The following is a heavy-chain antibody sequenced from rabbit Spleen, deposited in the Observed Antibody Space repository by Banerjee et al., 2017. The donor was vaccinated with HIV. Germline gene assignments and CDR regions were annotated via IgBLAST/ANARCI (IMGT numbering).Heavy chain of an antibody. CDR3: AREDVGGSISL. Sequence: YWMNWVRQAPGKGLEWIGIIYPITETTYYANWVNGRFTISSDNAQNTVDLQMNSLTAADTATYFCAREDVGGSISLWGQGTLVTVS. CDR1: YW. V-gene: IGHV1S7*01. J-gene: IGHJ3*01. CDR2: IYPITETT. D-gene: IGHD1-1*01.